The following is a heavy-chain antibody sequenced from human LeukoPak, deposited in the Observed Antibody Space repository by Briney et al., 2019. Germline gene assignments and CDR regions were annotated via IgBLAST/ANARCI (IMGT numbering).Heavy chain of an antibody. V-gene: IGHV4-59*01. CDR2: IYYSGST. CDR3: ARGFRGSSSWYLVDI. Sequence: PSETLSLTCTVSGGSISSCYWSWIRQPPGKGLEWIGYIYYSGSTNYNPSLKSRVTISVDTSKNQFSLKLSSVTAADTAVYYCARGFRGSSSWYLVDIWGQGTMVTVSS. D-gene: IGHD6-13*01. J-gene: IGHJ3*02. CDR1: GGSISSCY.